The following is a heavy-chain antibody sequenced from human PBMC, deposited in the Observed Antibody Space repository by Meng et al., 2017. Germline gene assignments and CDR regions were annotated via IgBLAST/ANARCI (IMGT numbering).Heavy chain of an antibody. CDR3: ARVLSSSGWSEIDY. Sequence: VQLVGCGGGLVKPGVSRRIFCAASGFTFSSYSMNWVRQAPGTGLEWVSSISSSSSYIYYADSVKGRFTISRDNAKNSLYLQMNSLRAEDTAVYYCARVLSSSGWSEIDYWGQGTLVTVSS. J-gene: IGHJ4*02. CDR2: ISSSSSYI. D-gene: IGHD6-19*01. V-gene: IGHV3-21*01. CDR1: GFTFSSYS.